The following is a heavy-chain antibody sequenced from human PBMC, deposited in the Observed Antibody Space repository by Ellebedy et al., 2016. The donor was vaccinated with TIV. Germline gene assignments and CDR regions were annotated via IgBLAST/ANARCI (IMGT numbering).Heavy chain of an antibody. CDR2: MYGSGRGI. CDR1: GFTFSAFA. CDR3: AKDQVAGDGRWVFDS. V-gene: IGHV3-23*01. D-gene: IGHD5-24*01. J-gene: IGHJ3*01. Sequence: GESLKISCEASGFTFSAFAMGWVRQTPGKGLEWVSGMYGSGRGISYSESVKGRFIISRDNSKNILYLQMNSLRAEDTAIYYCAKDQVAGDGRWVFDSWGQGTVVTVSS.